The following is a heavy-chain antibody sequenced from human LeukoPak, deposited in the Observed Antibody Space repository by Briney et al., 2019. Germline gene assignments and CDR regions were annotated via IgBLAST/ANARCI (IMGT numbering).Heavy chain of an antibody. CDR3: ARDGDYYDSSGYQPGGYFDY. Sequence: VASVKVSFKASGYTFTSYYMHWVRQAPGQGLEWMGIINPSDGSTSYAQKFQGRVTMTRDTSTSTVYMELSSLRSEDTAVYYCARDGDYYDSSGYQPGGYFDYWGQGTLVTVSS. CDR1: GYTFTSYY. V-gene: IGHV1-46*01. J-gene: IGHJ4*02. D-gene: IGHD3-22*01. CDR2: INPSDGST.